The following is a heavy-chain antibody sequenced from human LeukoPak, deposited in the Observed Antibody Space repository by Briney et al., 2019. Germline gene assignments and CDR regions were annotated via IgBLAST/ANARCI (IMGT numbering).Heavy chain of an antibody. D-gene: IGHD5-12*01. CDR3: AKSGYSDYLIIPPFDY. CDR2: INYSGGT. J-gene: IGHJ4*02. Sequence: SETLSLTCAVYGGSFSGYYWTWIRQPPGKGLEWIGEINYSGGTNYHPSLKSRVTISLDTSKNQFSLNLTSVTAADTAVYYCAKSGYSDYLIIPPFDYWGQGTLVTVSS. CDR1: GGSFSGYY. V-gene: IGHV4-34*01.